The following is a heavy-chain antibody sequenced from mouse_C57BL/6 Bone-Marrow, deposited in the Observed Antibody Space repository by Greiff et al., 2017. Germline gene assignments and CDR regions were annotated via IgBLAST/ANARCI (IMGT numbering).Heavy chain of an antibody. CDR1: GYTFTSYW. V-gene: IGHV1-64*01. CDR3: PRQLRLHYCAMDY. D-gene: IGHD3-2*02. Sequence: QVQLQQPGAELVKPGASVKLSCKASGYTFTSYWMHWVKQRPGQGLEWIGMIHPNSGSTNYNEKFKSKATLTVDKSSSTAYMQLSSLTSEDSAVYYCPRQLRLHYCAMDYWGQGTSVTVSS. CDR2: IHPNSGST. J-gene: IGHJ4*01.